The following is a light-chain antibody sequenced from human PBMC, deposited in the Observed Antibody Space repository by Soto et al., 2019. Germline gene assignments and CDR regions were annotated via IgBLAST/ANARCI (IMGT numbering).Light chain of an antibody. J-gene: IGKJ2*01. CDR2: GAS. Sequence: EIVLTQSPGTLSLSPGDRATLSCRASQSVSSSYLAWYQQKPGPAPSLLIYGASNRAAGIPGRFSGGGSGTDFTLTISRLVPEDFAVYYCQQYGKSAMFTFGQGTQLEIK. CDR1: QSVSSSY. V-gene: IGKV3-20*01. CDR3: QQYGKSAMFT.